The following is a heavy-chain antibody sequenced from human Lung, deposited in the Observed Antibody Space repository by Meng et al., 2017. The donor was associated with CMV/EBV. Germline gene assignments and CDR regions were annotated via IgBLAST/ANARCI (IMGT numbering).Heavy chain of an antibody. V-gene: IGHV3-30-3*01. CDR1: GFTVSSYA. D-gene: IGHD3-10*01. Sequence: QVQLAGTGGGGVTPGRSMRFSCAAFGFTVSSYAMHRVRQAPGKGLEWVASTSYDGSHNYYSDSVKGRFTIYRDNSKNTMYLQMNSLRAEDTAVYYCAHGDGDCWGQGTLVTVSS. CDR3: AHGDGDC. CDR2: TSYDGSHN. J-gene: IGHJ4*02.